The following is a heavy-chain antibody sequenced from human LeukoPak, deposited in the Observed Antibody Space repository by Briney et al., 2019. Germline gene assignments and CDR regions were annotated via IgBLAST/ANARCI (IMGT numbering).Heavy chain of an antibody. CDR2: VNPSGGST. J-gene: IGHJ4*02. CDR3: AREEEGYSYYY. CDR1: GYTFTSYY. D-gene: IGHD5-18*01. Sequence: ASVKVSCKASGYTFTSYYMHWVRRAPGQGLEWMGIVNPSGGSTSYAQKFQGRVTMTRDTSTSTVYMELSSLRSEDTAVYYCAREEEGYSYYYWGQGTLVTVSS. V-gene: IGHV1-46*01.